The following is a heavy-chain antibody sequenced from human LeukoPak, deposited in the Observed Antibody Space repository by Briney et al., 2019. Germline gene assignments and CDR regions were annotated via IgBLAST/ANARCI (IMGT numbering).Heavy chain of an antibody. V-gene: IGHV4-4*07. Sequence: PSETLSLTCTVSGNSFGDYYWSWIRQPAGKGLEWIGRIYTSGSTTYNPSLKSRVTISVDTSKNQFSLKLTSVTAADTAVYYCARGPAAGIDTGHYDYWGQGTLVTVSS. CDR3: ARGPAAGIDTGHYDY. D-gene: IGHD6-13*01. CDR2: IYTSGST. CDR1: GNSFGDYY. J-gene: IGHJ4*02.